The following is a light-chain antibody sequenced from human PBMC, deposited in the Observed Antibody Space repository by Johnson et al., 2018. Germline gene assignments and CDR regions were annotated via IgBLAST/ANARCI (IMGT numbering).Light chain of an antibody. Sequence: QSVLTQPPSVSAAPGQKVTISCSGSSSNIGNNYVSWYQQLPGTAPKLLIYENNKRPSGIPDRFSGSKSGTSATMGITGLQTGDEADYYCGTSGSSLRAGNVFGTGTKVTVL. V-gene: IGLV1-51*02. CDR3: GTSGSSLRAGNV. CDR2: ENN. J-gene: IGLJ1*01. CDR1: SSNIGNNY.